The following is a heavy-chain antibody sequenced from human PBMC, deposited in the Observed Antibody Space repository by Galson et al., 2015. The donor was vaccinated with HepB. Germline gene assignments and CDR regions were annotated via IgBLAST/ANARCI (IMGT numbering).Heavy chain of an antibody. J-gene: IGHJ4*02. Sequence: SLRLSCAASGFTFSSYGMHWVRQAPGKGLEWVAVIWYDGSNKYYADSVKGRFTISRDNSKNTLYLQMNSLRAEDTAVYYCARGGGYCSSTSCYKVYWGQGTLVTVSS. V-gene: IGHV3-33*01. CDR3: ARGGGYCSSTSCYKVY. CDR1: GFTFSSYG. CDR2: IWYDGSNK. D-gene: IGHD2-2*02.